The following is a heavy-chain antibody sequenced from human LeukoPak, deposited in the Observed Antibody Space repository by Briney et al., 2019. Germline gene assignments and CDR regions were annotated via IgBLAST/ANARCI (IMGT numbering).Heavy chain of an antibody. CDR1: GGTFSSYA. CDR2: IIPILGIA. V-gene: IGHV1-69*04. J-gene: IGHJ4*02. D-gene: IGHD2-21*01. Sequence: ASVKVSCKASGGTFSSYAISWVRQAPGQGLEWMGRIIPILGIANYAQKFQGRVTITADKSTSTAYMELSSLRSEDTAVYYCARGFRDDRIDYWGQGTLVTVSS. CDR3: ARGFRDDRIDY.